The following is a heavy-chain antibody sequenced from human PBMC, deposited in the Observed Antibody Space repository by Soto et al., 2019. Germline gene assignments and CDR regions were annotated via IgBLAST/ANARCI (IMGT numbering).Heavy chain of an antibody. D-gene: IGHD3-10*01. J-gene: IGHJ4*02. CDR2: INGDGST. CDR1: GFTIRNYW. V-gene: IGHV3-74*01. Sequence: EVQLVESGGGLVQPGGSLRLSCAASGFTIRNYWMHWVRQVPGKGLVWVSRINGDGSTNYGDSVKGRFTISSDNAKNPLYLQMNTLRVEGTAVYYCARDSPLVRGVGFDYWGPGTVVTVSS. CDR3: ARDSPLVRGVGFDY.